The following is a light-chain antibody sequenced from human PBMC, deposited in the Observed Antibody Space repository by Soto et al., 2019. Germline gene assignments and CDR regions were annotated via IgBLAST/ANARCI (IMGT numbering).Light chain of an antibody. CDR1: QSISSY. Sequence: DIQMTQSPSSLSASVGDRVTITCRASQSISSYLNWYQQKPGKDPKLLIYAATSLQSGVPSRFNGSGSGTDFTPTISSLQPEDFATYYCQQSYSTPPTFGQGTKVEIK. CDR2: AAT. J-gene: IGKJ1*01. CDR3: QQSYSTPPT. V-gene: IGKV1-39*01.